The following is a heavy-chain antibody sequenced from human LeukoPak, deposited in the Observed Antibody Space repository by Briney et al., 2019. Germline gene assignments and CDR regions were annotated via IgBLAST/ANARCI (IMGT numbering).Heavy chain of an antibody. CDR3: AKNGVNYWYFDL. Sequence: HSGGSLRLSCAASGFTFSSYAMSWVRQAPGKGLEWVSGISGSGGGTYNADSVKGRFTISRDNSKNTLYLQMNSLRAEDTAVYYSAKNGVNYWYFDLWGRGTLVTVSS. CDR1: GFTFSSYA. D-gene: IGHD2-8*01. V-gene: IGHV3-23*01. J-gene: IGHJ2*01. CDR2: ISGSGGGT.